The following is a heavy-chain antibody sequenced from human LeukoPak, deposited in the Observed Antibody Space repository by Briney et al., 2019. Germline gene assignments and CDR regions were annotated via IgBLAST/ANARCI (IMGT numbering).Heavy chain of an antibody. J-gene: IGHJ4*02. D-gene: IGHD2-15*01. CDR2: ISYDGSNK. V-gene: IGHV3-30*03. Sequence: GGSLRLSCAASGFTFSSYGMHWVRQAPGKGLEWVAVISYDGSNKYYADSVKGRFTISRDNSKNSLYLQMNSLRTEDTALYYCATGYCSGGGCYPIDYWGQGTLVTVSS. CDR1: GFTFSSYG. CDR3: ATGYCSGGGCYPIDY.